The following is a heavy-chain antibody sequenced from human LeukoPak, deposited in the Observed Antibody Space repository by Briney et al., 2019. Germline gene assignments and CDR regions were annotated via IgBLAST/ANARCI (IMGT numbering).Heavy chain of an antibody. CDR1: GFTFSSYW. V-gene: IGHV3-7*01. CDR2: IKQDGSEK. J-gene: IGHJ4*02. Sequence: GGSLRLSCAASGFTFSSYWMSWVRQAPGKGLGWVANIKQDGSEKYYVDSVKGRFTISRDNTKNSLYLQMNSLRAEDTAVYYCARYCSGGSCYDYWGQGTLVTVSS. CDR3: ARYCSGGSCYDY. D-gene: IGHD2-15*01.